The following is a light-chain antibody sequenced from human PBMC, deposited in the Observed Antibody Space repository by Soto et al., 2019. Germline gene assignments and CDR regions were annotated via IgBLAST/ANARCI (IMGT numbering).Light chain of an antibody. CDR2: GSS. Sequence: EIILTQSPGILSLSPGERATLSCRASQTVSGNYLAWYQQKPGQSPRLLIYGSSDRAAGIPARFSGSGSETDFTLTINRVEPEDFAVYYCQQYGSSPPYTFGQGTTLEI. V-gene: IGKV3-20*01. J-gene: IGKJ2*01. CDR1: QTVSGNY. CDR3: QQYGSSPPYT.